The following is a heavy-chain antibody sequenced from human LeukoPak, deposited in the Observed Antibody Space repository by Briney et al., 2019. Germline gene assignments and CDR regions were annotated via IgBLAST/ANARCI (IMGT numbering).Heavy chain of an antibody. CDR2: IYSGGTT. CDR1: GLTVSNNF. CDR3: AREAEEAFDI. V-gene: IGHV3-66*01. J-gene: IGHJ3*02. D-gene: IGHD6-25*01. Sequence: GGSLRLSCAASGLTVSNNFMSWVRQAPGKGLEWVSIIYSGGTTYYADSVKGRFTISRDNAKNSLYLQMNSLRAEDTAVYYCAREAEEAFDIWGQGTMVTVSS.